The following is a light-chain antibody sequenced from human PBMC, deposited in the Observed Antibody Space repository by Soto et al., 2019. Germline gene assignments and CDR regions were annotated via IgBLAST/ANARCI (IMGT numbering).Light chain of an antibody. J-gene: IGLJ3*02. CDR3: AAWDDSLIGWV. CDR1: TSNIGSNA. V-gene: IGLV1-44*01. CDR2: NND. Sequence: QSVLTQPPSASGTPGQRVSISCSGSTSNIGSNAVNWYQQFPGTAPKLLIYNNDQRPSGVPDRFSGSKSGTSASLDISGLQSYDEADYFCAAWDDSLIGWVFGGGTKVTVL.